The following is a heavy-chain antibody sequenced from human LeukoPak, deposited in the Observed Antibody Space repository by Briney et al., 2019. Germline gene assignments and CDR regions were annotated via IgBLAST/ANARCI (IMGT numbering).Heavy chain of an antibody. CDR3: ARSHYDFWSGFDS. CDR1: GGSISSGAYY. Sequence: SETLSLTCTVSGGSISSGAYYWSWIRQPPGKGLEWIGYIYHSGSTYYNPSLKSRVTISVDRSKNQFSLKLSSVTAADTAVYYCARSHYDFWSGFDSWGQGTLVTVSS. J-gene: IGHJ4*02. CDR2: IYHSGST. D-gene: IGHD3-3*01. V-gene: IGHV4-30-2*01.